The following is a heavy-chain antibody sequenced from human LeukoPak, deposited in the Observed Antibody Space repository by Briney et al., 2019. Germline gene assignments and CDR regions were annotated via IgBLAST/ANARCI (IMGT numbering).Heavy chain of an antibody. CDR2: IMIGGDGK. V-gene: IGHV3-23*01. CDR3: VRAAPRDCSPASCSLFDT. D-gene: IGHD2-2*01. J-gene: IGHJ4*02. Sequence: GGSLRLSCAASGFTFSTYAMSWVRRAPRKGLEWVSTIMIGGDGKHYADSVKGRFTISRDRSESTLYLQMNGLRADDTAVYYCVRAAPRDCSPASCSLFDTWGQGTLVTVSS. CDR1: GFTFSTYA.